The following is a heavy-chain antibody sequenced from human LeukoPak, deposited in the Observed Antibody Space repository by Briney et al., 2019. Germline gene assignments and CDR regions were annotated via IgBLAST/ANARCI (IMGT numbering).Heavy chain of an antibody. J-gene: IGHJ5*02. CDR1: GGSISSDDFY. V-gene: IGHV4-30-4*01. CDR2: VYYTGST. CDR3: ARDSPYGVHHRGLDP. D-gene: IGHD5/OR15-5a*01. Sequence: SETLSLTCTVSGGSISSDDFYWTWVRLPPGKGLEWIGNVYYTGSTYYNPSLESRVVISVDTSNNQFSLSLSSLTAADTAVYYCARDSPYGVHHRGLDPWGQGAPVTVSS.